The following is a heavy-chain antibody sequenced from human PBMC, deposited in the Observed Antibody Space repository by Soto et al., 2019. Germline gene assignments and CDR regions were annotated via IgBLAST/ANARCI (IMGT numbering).Heavy chain of an antibody. D-gene: IGHD2-15*01. CDR3: AKDRGRYCSGGRCYLFDS. CDR1: GVTFNTYA. CDR2: VSYDGSNK. Sequence: GSLRLSCAASGVTFNTYAMHWVRQAPGKGLEWVAIVSYDGSNKYYADSVKGRFTISRDNSKRTLYLQMNSVRAEDTAVYYCAKDRGRYCSGGRCYLFDSWGQGT. V-gene: IGHV3-30*04. J-gene: IGHJ4*02.